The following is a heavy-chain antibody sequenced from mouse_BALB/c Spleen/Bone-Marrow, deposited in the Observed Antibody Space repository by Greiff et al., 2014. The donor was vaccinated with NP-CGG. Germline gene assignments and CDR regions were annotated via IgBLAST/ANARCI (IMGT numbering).Heavy chain of an antibody. J-gene: IGHJ4*01. Sequence: KQSGSELVRPGASVKLSCKASGYTFTSYWMHWVKQRPGQGLEWLGNIYPGTGSTNYDEKFKSKATLTVDTSSSTAYMQLSSLTSEDSAVYYCTRSGYVMDYWGQGTSVTVSS. V-gene: IGHV1S22*01. CDR1: GYTFTSYW. CDR2: IYPGTGST. D-gene: IGHD3-1*01. CDR3: TRSGYVMDY.